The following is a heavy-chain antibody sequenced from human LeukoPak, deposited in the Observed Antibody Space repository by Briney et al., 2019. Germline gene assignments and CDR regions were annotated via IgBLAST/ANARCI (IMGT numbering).Heavy chain of an antibody. D-gene: IGHD6-19*01. V-gene: IGHV3-21*01. CDR2: ISSSSGYV. Sequence: GGSLRLSCAASGFTFSSYSMNWVRQAPGKGLEWVSSISSSSGYVYYADSVKGRFTISRDNAKNSLYLQMNSLRAEDTAVYYCARASGYSSGWYLDAFDIWGQGAMVTVSS. CDR1: GFTFSSYS. J-gene: IGHJ3*02. CDR3: ARASGYSSGWYLDAFDI.